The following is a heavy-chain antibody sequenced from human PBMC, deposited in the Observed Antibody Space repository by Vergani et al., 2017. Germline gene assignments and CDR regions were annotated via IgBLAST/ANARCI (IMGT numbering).Heavy chain of an antibody. J-gene: IGHJ6*02. CDR1: GFTFNHYA. CDR2: ISGSGGST. Sequence: EVQLLESGGDLVQPGGSLRLSCAASGFTFNHYAMNWVRQAPGKGLEWVSGISGSGGSTYYAGSVKGRFTISRDSSKKTLYLQMTSLSAGDTAVYYCATANPRNSAYDYLYYYHAMNVWGQGTTVTVSS. CDR3: ATANPRNSAYDYLYYYHAMNV. V-gene: IGHV3-23*01. D-gene: IGHD5-12*01.